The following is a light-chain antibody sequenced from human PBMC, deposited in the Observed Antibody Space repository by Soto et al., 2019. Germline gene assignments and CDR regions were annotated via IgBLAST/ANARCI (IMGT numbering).Light chain of an antibody. CDR2: DAS. Sequence: IVLTQSPATLSLSPGERAALSCRASQSVSTSLAWYQHKPGQAPRLFIYDASKRAPGIPARFSGSGSWTDFTLTISSLEPEDFAVYYCQVRDVWPSFGQGTKVEIK. CDR1: QSVSTS. J-gene: IGKJ1*01. CDR3: QVRDVWPS. V-gene: IGKV3-11*01.